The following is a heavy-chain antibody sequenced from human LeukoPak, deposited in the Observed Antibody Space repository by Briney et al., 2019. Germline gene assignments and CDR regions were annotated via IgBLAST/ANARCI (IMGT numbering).Heavy chain of an antibody. D-gene: IGHD6-19*01. Sequence: GESLKISCKGSGYSFTSYWVGWVRQMPGKGLEWMGIIYPGDSDTIYSPSFQGQVTISADKSINTAYLQWSSLKASDTAMYYCARPVTGYTSAWKIWGQGTPVTVSS. CDR2: IYPGDSDT. J-gene: IGHJ4*02. CDR3: ARPVTGYTSAWKI. CDR1: GYSFTSYW. V-gene: IGHV5-51*01.